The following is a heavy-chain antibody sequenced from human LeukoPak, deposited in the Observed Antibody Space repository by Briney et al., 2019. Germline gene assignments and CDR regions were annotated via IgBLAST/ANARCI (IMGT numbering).Heavy chain of an antibody. D-gene: IGHD2-15*01. CDR3: ASLVGGRPDY. CDR2: TYYRSKQYN. Sequence: SQTLSLTCSISGDKVSSKSAAWNWIRQSPSRGLEWLGRTYYRSKQYNDYAVSVKSRISINPDTSKNQFSLQLNSVTPEDTGVYYCASLVGGRPDYWGQGTLVTVSS. CDR1: GDKVSSKSAA. V-gene: IGHV6-1*01. J-gene: IGHJ4*02.